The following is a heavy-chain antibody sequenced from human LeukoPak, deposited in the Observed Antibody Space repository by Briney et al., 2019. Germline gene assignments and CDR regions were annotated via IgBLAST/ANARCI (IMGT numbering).Heavy chain of an antibody. D-gene: IGHD3-22*01. CDR1: GFTFSSYG. CDR2: IWYDGSNK. J-gene: IGHJ4*02. V-gene: IGHV3-33*06. Sequence: TGRSLRLSCAASGFTFSSYGVHWVRQAPGKGLEWVAVIWYDGSNKYYADSVKGRFTISRDNSKNTLYLQMNSLRAEDTAVYYCAKDWGQTYYYDSSGYYSGPWGQGTLVTVSS. CDR3: AKDWGQTYYYDSSGYYSGP.